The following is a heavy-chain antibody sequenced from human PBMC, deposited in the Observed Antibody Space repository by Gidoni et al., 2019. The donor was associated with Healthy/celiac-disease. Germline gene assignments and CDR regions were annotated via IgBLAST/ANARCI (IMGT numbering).Heavy chain of an antibody. D-gene: IGHD6-19*01. CDR2: ISYDGSNK. CDR1: GFTVRSYA. CDR3: ARGSGYSSGWYVGGAFDI. Sequence: QVQRVESGGGVVQHGRSLRLYCAASGFTVRSYAMHWGRPAPGKGLEWVAVISYDGSNKYYADSVKGRFTISRDNSKTTLYLQMNSLRAEDTAVYYCARGSGYSSGWYVGGAFDIWGQGTMVTVSS. J-gene: IGHJ3*02. V-gene: IGHV3-30*04.